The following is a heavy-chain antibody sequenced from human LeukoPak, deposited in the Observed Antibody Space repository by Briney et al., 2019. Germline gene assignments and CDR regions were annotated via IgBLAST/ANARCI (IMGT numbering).Heavy chain of an antibody. V-gene: IGHV3-74*01. J-gene: IGHJ4*02. CDR1: GFTFSSYW. CDR3: AILMCDFCSGHYQEENDY. Sequence: GGSLRLSCAASGFTFSSYWMHWVRQAPGKGLVWVSRINSDGSSTSYADSVKGRFTISRDNAKNTLYLQMNSLRAEDTAVYYCAILMCDFCSGHYQEENDYWGQGTLVTVSS. D-gene: IGHD3-3*01. CDR2: INSDGSST.